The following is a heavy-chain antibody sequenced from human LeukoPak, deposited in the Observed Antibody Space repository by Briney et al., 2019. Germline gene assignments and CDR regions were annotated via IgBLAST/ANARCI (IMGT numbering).Heavy chain of an antibody. J-gene: IGHJ5*02. CDR3: ARDSELVQDGSTFDP. D-gene: IGHD1-1*01. CDR1: GFTFSSYG. Sequence: GRSLRLSCAASGFTFSSYGMHWVRQAPGKGLEWVAVIWYDGSNKYYADSVKGRFTISRGNSKNTLYLQMNSLRAEDTAVYYCARDSELVQDGSTFDPWGQGTLVTVSS. V-gene: IGHV3-33*01. CDR2: IWYDGSNK.